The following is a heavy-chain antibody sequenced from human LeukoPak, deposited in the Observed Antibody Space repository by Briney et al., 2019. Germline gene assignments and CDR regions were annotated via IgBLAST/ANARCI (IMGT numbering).Heavy chain of an antibody. J-gene: IGHJ5*02. CDR2: INHSGST. Sequence: PSETLSLTCAVYGGSFSGYYWSWIRQPPGKGLEWIGEINHSGSTNYNPSLKSRVTISVDTSKNQFSLKLSSVTAADTAVYYCAREGYGDMLDPWGQGTLVTVSS. V-gene: IGHV4-34*01. CDR3: AREGYGDMLDP. CDR1: GGSFSGYY. D-gene: IGHD4-17*01.